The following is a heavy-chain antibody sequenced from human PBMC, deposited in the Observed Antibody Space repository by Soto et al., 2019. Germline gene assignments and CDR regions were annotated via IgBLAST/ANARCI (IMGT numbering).Heavy chain of an antibody. J-gene: IGHJ6*02. Sequence: GESLKISCKGSGYSFTSYWISWVRQMPGKGLEWMGRIDPSDSYTNYSPSFQGHVTISADKSISTAYLQWSSLKASDTTMYYCARHGLTELDDMTRQYYFYGMDDWGQGTTVTVSS. V-gene: IGHV5-10-1*01. D-gene: IGHD1-26*01. CDR2: IDPSDSYT. CDR3: ARHGLTELDDMTRQYYFYGMDD. CDR1: GYSFTSYW.